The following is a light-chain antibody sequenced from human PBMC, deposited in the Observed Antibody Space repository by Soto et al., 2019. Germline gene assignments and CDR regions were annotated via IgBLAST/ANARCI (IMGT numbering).Light chain of an antibody. CDR3: ISYTVSRSYV. CDR2: NVS. V-gene: IGLV2-14*01. Sequence: QSALTQPASVSGSPGQSITISCSGTSSDIGTYDHVAWFQQFPGKTPKLVIYNVSDRPSGASYRFSGSKSGNTASLTISGLQADDEADYYCISYTVSRSYVFGTGTKVTVL. CDR1: SSDIGTYDH. J-gene: IGLJ1*01.